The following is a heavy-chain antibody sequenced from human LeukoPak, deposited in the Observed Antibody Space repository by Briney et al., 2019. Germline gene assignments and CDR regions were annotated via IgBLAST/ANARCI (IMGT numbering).Heavy chain of an antibody. V-gene: IGHV3-21*01. CDR3: ANVVVSSSSGDAFDI. D-gene: IGHD6-13*01. Sequence: GGSLRLSCAASGFTFSSYSMNWVRQAPGKGLEWVSSISSSSSYIYYADSVKGRFTISRDNAKNSLYLQMNSLRAEDTAVYYCANVVVSSSSGDAFDIWGQGTMVTVSS. CDR2: ISSSSSYI. CDR1: GFTFSSYS. J-gene: IGHJ3*02.